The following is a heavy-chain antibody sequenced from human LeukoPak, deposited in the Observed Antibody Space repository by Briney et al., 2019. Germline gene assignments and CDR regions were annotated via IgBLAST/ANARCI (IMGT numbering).Heavy chain of an antibody. Sequence: KSSETLSLTCTVSGSSITSVSYWAWIRQTPEKGLEWIGSLSHSGATYYNPSLKSRVTMSVDTSKNQFSLKLSSVTAADTAVYYCARYDFWSGYYDYWGQGTLVTVSS. D-gene: IGHD3-3*01. CDR1: GSSITSVSY. CDR3: ARYDFWSGYYDY. J-gene: IGHJ4*02. V-gene: IGHV4-38-2*02. CDR2: LSHSGAT.